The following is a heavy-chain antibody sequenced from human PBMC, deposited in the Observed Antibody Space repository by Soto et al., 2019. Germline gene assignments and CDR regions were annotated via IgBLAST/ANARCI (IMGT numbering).Heavy chain of an antibody. D-gene: IGHD6-13*01. CDR3: ARPKWVAAPGGWFDP. CDR1: GYTFTSYA. J-gene: IGHJ5*02. Sequence: QVQLVQSGAEVKKPGASVKVSCKASGYTFTSYAMHWVRQAPGQRLEWMGWINAGNGNTKYSQKFQGRVTITRDTSASTAYMELSSLRSEDTAVYYCARPKWVAAPGGWFDPWGQGTLVTVSS. V-gene: IGHV1-3*01. CDR2: INAGNGNT.